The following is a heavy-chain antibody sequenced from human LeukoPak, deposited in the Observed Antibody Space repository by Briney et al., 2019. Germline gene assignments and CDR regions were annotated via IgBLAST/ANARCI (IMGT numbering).Heavy chain of an antibody. J-gene: IGHJ4*02. CDR3: ARGVVGLYEKLDY. CDR2: IWYDGSNK. Sequence: GRSLRLSCSASRFTFSSYGMHWVRRAPGKGLEWVAVIWYDGSNKYYADSVKGRFTISRDNSKNTLYLQMNSLRVEDTAVYYCARGVVGLYEKLDYWGQGTLVTVAS. CDR1: RFTFSSYG. V-gene: IGHV3-33*01. D-gene: IGHD2-21*01.